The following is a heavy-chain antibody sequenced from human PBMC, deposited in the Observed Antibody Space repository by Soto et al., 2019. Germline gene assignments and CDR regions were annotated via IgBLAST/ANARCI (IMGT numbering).Heavy chain of an antibody. CDR1: GFTFSSYG. CDR2: IWYDGSNK. D-gene: IGHD3-16*02. Sequence: PGGSLRLSCAAPGFTFSSYGMHWVRQAPGKGLEWVAVIWYDGSNKYYADSVKGRFTISRDNSKNTLYLQMNSLRAEDTAVYYCARDYQPKNYYYGMDVWGQGTTVTVSS. V-gene: IGHV3-33*01. J-gene: IGHJ6*02. CDR3: ARDYQPKNYYYGMDV.